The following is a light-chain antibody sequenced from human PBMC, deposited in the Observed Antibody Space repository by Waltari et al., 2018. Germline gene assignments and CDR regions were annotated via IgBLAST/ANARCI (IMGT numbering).Light chain of an antibody. CDR2: GNN. Sequence: SSELTQDPAVSVALGQTVRITCQGDSLRDYYATWYQQKPGQAPLLVIYGNNKRTSAFPDRFSGSSSGETASLTITEAQAEDEAEYYCTSRDNYGYVFATGTTVTVL. J-gene: IGLJ1*01. V-gene: IGLV3-19*01. CDR3: TSRDNYGYV. CDR1: SLRDYY.